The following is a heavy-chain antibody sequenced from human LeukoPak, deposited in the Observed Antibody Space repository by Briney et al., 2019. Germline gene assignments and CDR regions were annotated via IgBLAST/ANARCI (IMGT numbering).Heavy chain of an antibody. CDR3: ARDLYTYDGRDI. Sequence: SETLSLTCTVSGDSYSSPYWSWIRQPPGKGLEWIGYIYYSGSTNYNPSLKSRVTISVDTSKNQFSLKLSSVTAADTAVYYCARDLYTYDGRDIWGQGTMVTVSS. J-gene: IGHJ3*02. CDR2: IYYSGST. D-gene: IGHD3-16*01. V-gene: IGHV4-59*11. CDR1: GDSYSSPY.